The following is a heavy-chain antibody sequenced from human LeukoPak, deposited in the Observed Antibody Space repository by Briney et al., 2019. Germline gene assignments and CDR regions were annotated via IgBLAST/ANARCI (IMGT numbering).Heavy chain of an antibody. V-gene: IGHV3-23*01. CDR2: ISGSGGST. Sequence: GGSLRLSCAASGFIFSDYAMSWVRQAPGRGLEWVSAISGSGGSTFYSDSVKGRFTISRDTSKNTLYLQMNSLRAEDTAVYYCARSGGLQKFDYWGQGTLVTVSS. CDR3: ARSGGLQKFDY. CDR1: GFIFSDYA. D-gene: IGHD4-11*01. J-gene: IGHJ4*02.